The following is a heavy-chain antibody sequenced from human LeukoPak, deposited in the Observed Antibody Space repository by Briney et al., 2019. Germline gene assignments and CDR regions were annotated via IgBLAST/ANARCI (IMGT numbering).Heavy chain of an antibody. Sequence: SVKVSCKASGGTFSSYAISWVRQAPGQGLEWMGRIIPILGIANYAQKFQGRVTITADKSTSTAYMELSSLRSEDTAVYYCARGSITYYYDSSGYYRTFDYWGQGTLVTVSS. CDR1: GGTFSSYA. V-gene: IGHV1-69*04. CDR2: IIPILGIA. CDR3: ARGSITYYYDSSGYYRTFDY. J-gene: IGHJ4*02. D-gene: IGHD3-22*01.